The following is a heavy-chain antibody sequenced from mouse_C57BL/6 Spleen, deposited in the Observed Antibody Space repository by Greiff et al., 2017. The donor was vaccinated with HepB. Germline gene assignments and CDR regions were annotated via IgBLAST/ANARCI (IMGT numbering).Heavy chain of an antibody. Sequence: LQQPGAELVKPGASVKLSCKASGYTFTSYWMQWVKQRPGQGLEWIGEIDPSDSYTNYNQKFKGKATLTVDTSSSTAYMQLSSLTSEDSAVYYCARPHYYGSSHRYFDVWGTGTTVTVSS. CDR2: IDPSDSYT. CDR3: ARPHYYGSSHRYFDV. J-gene: IGHJ1*03. V-gene: IGHV1-50*01. D-gene: IGHD1-1*01. CDR1: GYTFTSYW.